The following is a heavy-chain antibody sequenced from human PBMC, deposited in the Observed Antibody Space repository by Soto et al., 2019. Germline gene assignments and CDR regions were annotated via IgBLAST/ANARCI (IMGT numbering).Heavy chain of an antibody. V-gene: IGHV3-30*04. CDR1: GFSFSHYA. D-gene: IGHD3-22*01. CDR3: VSPHHDISNAFDL. J-gene: IGHJ2*01. Sequence: PGGSLRLSCAAAGFSFSHYAMHWVRQPPGTGLEWVALISYDGGNRYFSDSVRGRFTISRDNYKTTEHLDMNDLRLADPATYYCVSPHHDISNAFDLWARGTLVTVSS. CDR2: ISYDGGNR.